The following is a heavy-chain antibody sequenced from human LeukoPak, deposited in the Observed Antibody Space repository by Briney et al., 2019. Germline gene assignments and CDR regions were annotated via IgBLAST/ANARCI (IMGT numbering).Heavy chain of an antibody. CDR3: ARGPIVGIAETKGYFDY. Sequence: GGSLRLSCAASGFTFSNHDMHWVRRATGRGLEWVSSIGTAADTYYPGSVKGRFTISRENAKNSLYLQMNSLRAGDTAVYYCARGPIVGIAETKGYFDYWGQGILVTVSS. V-gene: IGHV3-13*01. CDR2: IGTAADT. CDR1: GFTFSNHD. D-gene: IGHD1-7*01. J-gene: IGHJ4*02.